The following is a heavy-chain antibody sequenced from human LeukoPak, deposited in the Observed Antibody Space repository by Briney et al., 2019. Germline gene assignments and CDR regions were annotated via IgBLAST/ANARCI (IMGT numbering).Heavy chain of an antibody. CDR3: ARGNSFTFGGVLVDY. J-gene: IGHJ4*02. Sequence: GGSLRLSCAASGFTFSGYAMNWVRQAPGKGLEWVSGIRGSGGGAYYADSVKGRFTISRDNSKNTLYLQMNSLRAEDTAVYYCARGNSFTFGGVLVDYWGQGTLVTVSS. V-gene: IGHV3-23*01. CDR1: GFTFSGYA. D-gene: IGHD3-16*02. CDR2: IRGSGGGA.